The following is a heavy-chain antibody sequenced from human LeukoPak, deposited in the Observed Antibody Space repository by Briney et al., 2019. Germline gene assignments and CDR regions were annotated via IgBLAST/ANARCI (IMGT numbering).Heavy chain of an antibody. CDR1: GGSVSSGSYY. CDR2: IYYSGST. V-gene: IGHV4-61*01. CDR3: ARAGGIMDIVATIYY. J-gene: IGHJ4*02. Sequence: PSETLSLTCTVSGGSVSSGSYYWSWIRQPPGKGLEWIGYIYYSGSTNYNPSLKSRVTISVDTSKNQFSLKLSSVTAADTAVYYCARAGGIMDIVATIYYWGQGTLVTVSS. D-gene: IGHD5-12*01.